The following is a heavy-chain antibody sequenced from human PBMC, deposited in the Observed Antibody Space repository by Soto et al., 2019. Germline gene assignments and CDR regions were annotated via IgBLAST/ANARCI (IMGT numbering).Heavy chain of an antibody. CDR3: VRRVSGNYDY. D-gene: IGHD1-7*01. J-gene: IGHJ4*02. CDR2: ISSNGGTT. V-gene: IGHV3-64*01. Sequence: EVQLAESGGGMVQPGGSLRLSCVASGFTFSSYDMHWVRQAPGKGLEYISYISSNGGTTYYGNSVKGRFTISRDTSNLTLYLPRGTLRAEDMAVYYCVRRVSGNYDYWGQGNLVTVSS. CDR1: GFTFSSYD.